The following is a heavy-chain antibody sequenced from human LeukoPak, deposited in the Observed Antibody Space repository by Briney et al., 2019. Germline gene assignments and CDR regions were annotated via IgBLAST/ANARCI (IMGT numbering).Heavy chain of an antibody. CDR1: GCTFSSYA. J-gene: IGHJ4*02. Sequence: SSGKVSCKASGCTFSSYAISWVRQAPGQGLEWMGRIIPIFGTANYAQKFQGRVTITTDESTSTAYMELSSLRSEDTAVYYCARGYCSSNSCYVGYFHYWDQGTLVTVSS. V-gene: IGHV1-69*05. D-gene: IGHD2-2*01. CDR2: IIPIFGTA. CDR3: ARGYCSSNSCYVGYFHY.